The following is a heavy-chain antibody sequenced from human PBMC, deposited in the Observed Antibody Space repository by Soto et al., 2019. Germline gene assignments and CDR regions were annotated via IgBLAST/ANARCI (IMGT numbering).Heavy chain of an antibody. V-gene: IGHV4-61*01. CDR2: IYSSGST. J-gene: IGHJ4*02. Sequence: PSETLSLTCTVSGGSVSIGSYYWSWIRQPPGKGLEWIGYIYSSGSTSYNPSLKSRVTISVDTSKNQFSLKLSSVTAADTAVYYCARDGDGYNYWGQGTLVTVSS. CDR1: GGSVSIGSYY. CDR3: ARDGDGYNY. D-gene: IGHD5-12*01.